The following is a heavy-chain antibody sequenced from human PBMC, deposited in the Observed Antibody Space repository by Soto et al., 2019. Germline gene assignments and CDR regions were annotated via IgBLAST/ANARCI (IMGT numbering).Heavy chain of an antibody. D-gene: IGHD3-16*02. CDR3: ARTLYDYVWGSYRTRLFDY. CDR2: INHSGST. Sequence: SETLSLTCAVYGGSFSGYYWSWIRQPPGKGLEWIGEINHSGSTNYNPSLKSRDTISVDTSKNQFSLKLSSVTAADTAVYYCARTLYDYVWGSYRTRLFDYWGQGTLVTVSS. J-gene: IGHJ4*02. CDR1: GGSFSGYY. V-gene: IGHV4-34*01.